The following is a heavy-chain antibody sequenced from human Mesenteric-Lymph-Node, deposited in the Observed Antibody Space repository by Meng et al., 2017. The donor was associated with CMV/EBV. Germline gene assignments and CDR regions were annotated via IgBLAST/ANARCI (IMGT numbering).Heavy chain of an antibody. Sequence: GGSLRLSCVASGFNFNGSWMNWVRQAPGKGLEWVAKIKHDGVEKYYVDSVKGRFTISRDNSKNTVDLQMNSLRAEDTAVYYCAKDPYASGNYFEHWGQGTLVTVSS. J-gene: IGHJ4*02. CDR1: GFNFNGSW. CDR2: IKHDGVEK. V-gene: IGHV3-7*01. D-gene: IGHD3-10*01. CDR3: AKDPYASGNYFEH.